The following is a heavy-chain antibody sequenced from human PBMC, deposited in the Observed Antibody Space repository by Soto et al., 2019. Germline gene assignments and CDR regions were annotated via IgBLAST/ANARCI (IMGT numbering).Heavy chain of an antibody. Sequence: GGSLRLSCAASGFTFSSYGMHWVRQAPGEGLEWVAVIWYDGSNKYYADSVKGRFTISRDNSKNTLYLQMNSLRAEDTAVYYCARDYGGNRFDYWGQGTLVTVSS. V-gene: IGHV3-33*01. CDR1: GFTFSSYG. D-gene: IGHD4-17*01. CDR2: IWYDGSNK. J-gene: IGHJ4*02. CDR3: ARDYGGNRFDY.